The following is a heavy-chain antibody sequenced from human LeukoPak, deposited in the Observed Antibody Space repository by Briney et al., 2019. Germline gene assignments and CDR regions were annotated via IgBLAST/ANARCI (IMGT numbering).Heavy chain of an antibody. D-gene: IGHD3-9*01. V-gene: IGHV1-69*06. J-gene: IGHJ6*04. CDR2: IIPIFGTA. CDR1: GYTFGSYA. CDR3: ARGPYYDILTGWNGMDV. Sequence: ASVKVSCKASGYTFGSYAISWVRQAPGQGLEWMGGIIPIFGTANYAQKFQGRVTITADKSTSTAYMELSSLRSEDTAVYYCARGPYYDILTGWNGMDVWGKGTTVTVSS.